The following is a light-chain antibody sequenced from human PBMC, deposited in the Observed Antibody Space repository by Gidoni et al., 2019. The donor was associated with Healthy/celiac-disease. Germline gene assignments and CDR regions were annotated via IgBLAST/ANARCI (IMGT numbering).Light chain of an antibody. CDR1: QSISSY. J-gene: IGKJ4*01. CDR2: AAS. V-gene: IGKV1-39*01. Sequence: DIQMTQSPSSPSASVGDRVTITCRASQSISSYLNWYQQKPGKAPKLLIYAASSLQSGVPSRFSGSGSGTDFTLTISSLQPEDFATYYCQQSYSTPPTFGGXTKVEIK. CDR3: QQSYSTPPT.